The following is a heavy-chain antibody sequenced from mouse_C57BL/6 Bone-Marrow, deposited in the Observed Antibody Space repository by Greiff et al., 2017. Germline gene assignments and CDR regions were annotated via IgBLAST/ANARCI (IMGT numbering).Heavy chain of an antibody. V-gene: IGHV1-18*01. D-gene: IGHD2-3*01. CDR3: AREADGYLLYFDY. CDR1: GYTFTDYN. J-gene: IGHJ2*01. Sequence: EVQLQQSGPELVKPGASVKIPCKASGYTFTDYNMDWVKQSHGKSLEWIGDINPNNGGTIYNQKFKGKATLTGDKSSSTAYMEIRSLTSEDTAVYYCAREADGYLLYFDYWGQGTTLTVSA. CDR2: INPNNGGT.